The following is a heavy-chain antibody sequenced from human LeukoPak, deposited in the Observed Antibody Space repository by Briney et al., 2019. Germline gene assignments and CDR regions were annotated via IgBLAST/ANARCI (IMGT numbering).Heavy chain of an antibody. V-gene: IGHV4-34*01. CDR1: GGSFSGYY. CDR3: ARGHPGGGGYYYYYYGMDV. Sequence: SETLSLTCAVYGGSFSGYYWGWIRQPAGKGLEWIGEINHSGSTNYNPSLKSRVTISVDTSKNQFSLKLSSVTAADTAVYYCARGHPGGGGYYYYYYGMDVWGQGTTVTVSS. J-gene: IGHJ6*02. CDR2: INHSGST.